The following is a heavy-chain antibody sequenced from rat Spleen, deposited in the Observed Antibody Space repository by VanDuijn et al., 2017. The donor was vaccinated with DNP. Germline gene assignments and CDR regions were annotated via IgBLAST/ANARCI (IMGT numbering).Heavy chain of an antibody. CDR1: GSSITSNY. V-gene: IGHV3-1*01. Sequence: EVQLQESGSGLVKPSQSLSLTCSVTGSSITSNYWGWIRKFPGNKMEYIGRISYSGSTNYNPSLKSRISITRDTSKNHFFLHLNSVTTEDTATYYCARWTRYFDYWGQGVMVTVSS. CDR3: ARWTRYFDY. D-gene: IGHD1-7*01. J-gene: IGHJ2*01. CDR2: ISYSGST.